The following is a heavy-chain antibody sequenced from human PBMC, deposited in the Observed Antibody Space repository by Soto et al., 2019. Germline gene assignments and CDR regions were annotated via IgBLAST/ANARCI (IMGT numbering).Heavy chain of an antibody. Sequence: SVKVSCKASGYTFTSYAMHWVRQAPGQRLEWMGWINAGNGNTKYSQKFQGRVTITRDTSASTAYMELSSLRSEDTAVYYCARDHHESGNAFDIWGQGTMVTVSS. V-gene: IGHV1-3*01. CDR2: INAGNGNT. CDR1: GYTFTSYA. CDR3: ARDHHESGNAFDI. D-gene: IGHD1-26*01. J-gene: IGHJ3*02.